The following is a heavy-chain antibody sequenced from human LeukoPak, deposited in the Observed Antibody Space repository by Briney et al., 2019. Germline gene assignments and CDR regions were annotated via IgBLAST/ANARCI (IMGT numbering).Heavy chain of an antibody. J-gene: IGHJ4*02. CDR3: ARGRTYGSGSYPSF. V-gene: IGHV3-21*01. CDR2: ISSSSSYI. CDR1: GFTFSDYN. Sequence: PGGSLRLSCAASGFTFSDYNMNWIRQAPGKGLEWVSSISSSSSYIYYADSVKGRLTISRDNAKNSLYLQMNSLRAEDTAVYYCARGRTYGSGSYPSFWGQGTLVTVSS. D-gene: IGHD3-10*01.